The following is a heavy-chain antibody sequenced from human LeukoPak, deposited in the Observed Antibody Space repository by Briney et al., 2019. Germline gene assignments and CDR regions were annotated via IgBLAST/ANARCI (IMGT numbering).Heavy chain of an antibody. V-gene: IGHV3-30*02. Sequence: GGSLRLSCAVSGFTFSSYGMHWVRQAPGKGLEWVAFIRDDGSNKYYAESVKGRFTISRDNSKNTLSLQMNSLRSEDTAVYYCARGRRSGSYYVYWGQGTLVTVSS. D-gene: IGHD1-26*01. CDR3: ARGRRSGSYYVY. J-gene: IGHJ4*02. CDR2: IRDDGSNK. CDR1: GFTFSSYG.